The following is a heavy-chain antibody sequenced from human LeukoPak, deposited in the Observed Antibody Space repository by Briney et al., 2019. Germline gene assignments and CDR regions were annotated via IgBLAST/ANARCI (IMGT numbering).Heavy chain of an antibody. CDR2: ISAYNGNT. CDR1: GYTFSNYI. J-gene: IGHJ6*02. V-gene: IGHV1-18*01. Sequence: ASVKVSCKASGYTFSNYIITWVRQAPGQGLEWTGWISAYNGNTNYAQKLQGRVTMTTDTSTSTAYMELRSLRSDDTAVYYCARVDMDTNYYYGMDVWGLGTLVTVSS. D-gene: IGHD5-18*01. CDR3: ARVDMDTNYYYGMDV.